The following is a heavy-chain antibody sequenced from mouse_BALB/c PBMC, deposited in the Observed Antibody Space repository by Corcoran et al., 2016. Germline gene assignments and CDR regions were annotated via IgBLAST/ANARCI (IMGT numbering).Heavy chain of an antibody. Sequence: EVQLQQSGAELVKPGASVKLSCTASGFNIKDTYMHWVKQRPEQGLEWIGRIDPANGNTKYDPKFQGKATITADTSSNTAYLQLSSLTSEDTAVYYCARDGSSYEDYYAMDYWGQGTSVTVSS. CDR2: IDPANGNT. V-gene: IGHV14-3*02. CDR3: ARDGSSYEDYYAMDY. J-gene: IGHJ4*01. D-gene: IGHD1-1*01. CDR1: GFNIKDTY.